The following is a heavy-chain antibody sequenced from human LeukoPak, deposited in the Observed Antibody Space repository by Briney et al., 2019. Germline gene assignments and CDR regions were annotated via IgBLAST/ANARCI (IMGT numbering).Heavy chain of an antibody. V-gene: IGHV4-39*07. CDR2: INHSGST. D-gene: IGHD3-10*01. CDR3: ARPLLWFGDHHAFDI. Sequence: SETLSLTCTVSGGSISSGSYYWSWIRQPPGKGLEWIGEINHSGSTNYNPSLKSRVTISVDTSKNQFSLKLSSVTAADTAVYYCARPLLWFGDHHAFDIWGQGTMVTVSS. CDR1: GGSISSGSYY. J-gene: IGHJ3*02.